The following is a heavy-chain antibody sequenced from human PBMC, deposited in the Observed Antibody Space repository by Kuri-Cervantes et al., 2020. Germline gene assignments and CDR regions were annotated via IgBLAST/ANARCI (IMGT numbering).Heavy chain of an antibody. CDR3: ARSIVSTIFGVVISGHAFDI. CDR1: GFTFSSYD. J-gene: IGHJ3*02. CDR2: IGTAGDT. D-gene: IGHD3-3*01. V-gene: IGHV3-13*01. Sequence: GESPKISCAAYGFTFSSYDMHWVRQATGKGLEWVSAIGTAGDTYYPGSVKGRFTISRENAKNSLYLQMNSLRAGDTAVYYCARSIVSTIFGVVISGHAFDIWGQGTMVTVSS.